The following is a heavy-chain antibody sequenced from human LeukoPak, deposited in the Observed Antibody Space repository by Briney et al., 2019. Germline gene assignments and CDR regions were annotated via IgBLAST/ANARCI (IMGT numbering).Heavy chain of an antibody. CDR3: ARRAVAGPFDY. CDR1: GGSISSSSYY. J-gene: IGHJ4*02. CDR2: MYYSGST. Sequence: SETLSLTCTVSGGSISSSSYYWGWIRQPPGKGLEWIGNMYYSGSTYYNSSLKSRVTISVDTSKNQFSLKLNSVTAADTAIYYCARRAVAGPFDYWGQGTLVTVSS. D-gene: IGHD6-19*01. V-gene: IGHV4-39*01.